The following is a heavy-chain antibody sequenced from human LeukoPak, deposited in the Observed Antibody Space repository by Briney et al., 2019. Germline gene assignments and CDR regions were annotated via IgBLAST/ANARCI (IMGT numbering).Heavy chain of an antibody. J-gene: IGHJ4*02. D-gene: IGHD3-10*01. Sequence: PGGSLRLSCAASGFTFSSYAMSWVRQAPGKGLEWVSAISGSGGSTYYADSVKGRFTISRDSSKNTLYLQMNSLRAEDTAVYYCAKDPRLLWFGELLEYYFDYWGQGTLVTVSS. CDR1: GFTFSSYA. V-gene: IGHV3-23*01. CDR2: ISGSGGST. CDR3: AKDPRLLWFGELLEYYFDY.